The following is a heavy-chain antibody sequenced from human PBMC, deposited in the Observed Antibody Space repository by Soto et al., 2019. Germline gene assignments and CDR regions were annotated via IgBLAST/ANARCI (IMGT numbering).Heavy chain of an antibody. CDR1: GFTVSRHY. D-gene: IGHD6-13*01. CDR3: AAASADYYYCGMDV. J-gene: IGHJ6*02. Sequence: EVQLVESGGGLVQPGGSLRLSCAASGFTVSRHYMSWVRQAPGKGLEWVSGIYSTDSTYYADSVKGRFSISRDISKNTLYLQMNSLRAEDTAVYYCAAASADYYYCGMDVWGQGTTVTVSS. CDR2: IYSTDST. V-gene: IGHV3-66*01.